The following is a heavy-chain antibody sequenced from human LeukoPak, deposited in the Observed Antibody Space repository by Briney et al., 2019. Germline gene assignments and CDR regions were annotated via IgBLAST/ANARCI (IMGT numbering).Heavy chain of an antibody. CDR1: GFTFSSYA. V-gene: IGHV3-48*04. D-gene: IGHD2-15*01. J-gene: IGHJ4*02. CDR3: ARRSDFIDY. CDR2: SSSSGSTI. Sequence: GGSLRLSCAASGFTFSSYAMSWVRQAPGKGLEWVSYSSSSGSTIYYADSVKGRFAISRDNAKNSLYLQMNSLRAEDTAVYYCARRSDFIDYWGQGTLVTVSS.